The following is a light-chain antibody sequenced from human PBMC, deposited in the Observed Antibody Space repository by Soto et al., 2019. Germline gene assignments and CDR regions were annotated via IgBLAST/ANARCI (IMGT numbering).Light chain of an antibody. V-gene: IGLV2-14*01. Sequence: QSVLTQPASVSGSPGQSITISCTGTSSDVGGYNYVSWYQQHPGKAPKLMIYDVSNRPSGVSNRFSGSKSGNTASLTFSGLQAEDEADYYCISYTTSNTYVFGTGTKVTVL. CDR2: DVS. J-gene: IGLJ1*01. CDR3: ISYTTSNTYV. CDR1: SSDVGGYNY.